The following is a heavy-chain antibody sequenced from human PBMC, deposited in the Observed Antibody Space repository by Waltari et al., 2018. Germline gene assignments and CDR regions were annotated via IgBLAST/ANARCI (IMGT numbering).Heavy chain of an antibody. CDR3: ARVPQQLDVWWFDP. Sequence: QVQLQESGPGLVKPSETLSLTCTVSGGSISSYYWSWIRQPPGKGLEWIGYIYYSGSTNYHPSLKSRVTISVDTSKNQFSRKLSSVTAADTAVYYCARVPQQLDVWWFDPWGQGTLVTVSS. CDR1: GGSISSYY. J-gene: IGHJ5*02. D-gene: IGHD6-13*01. CDR2: IYYSGST. V-gene: IGHV4-59*01.